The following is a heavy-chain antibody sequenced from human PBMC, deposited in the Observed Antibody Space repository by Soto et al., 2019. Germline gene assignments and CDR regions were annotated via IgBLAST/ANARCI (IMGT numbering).Heavy chain of an antibody. Sequence: QVQLQESGPGLLKPSQTLSLTCTVSGGSISSGDYYWSWIRQPPGKGLEWIGYIYYNGSTYYNPSLKSRLIISVDTSKNQFSLKLSSVTAADTAVYYCARDLYYNYLWGSYRYAFDIWGQGTMVTVSS. CDR3: ARDLYYNYLWGSYRYAFDI. CDR2: IYYNGST. J-gene: IGHJ3*02. CDR1: GGSISSGDYY. V-gene: IGHV4-30-4*01. D-gene: IGHD3-16*02.